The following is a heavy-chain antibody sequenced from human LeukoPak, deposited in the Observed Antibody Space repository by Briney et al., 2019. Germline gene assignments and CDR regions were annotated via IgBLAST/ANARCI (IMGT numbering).Heavy chain of an antibody. J-gene: IGHJ6*02. CDR3: AKALYSSGWYYYYGMDV. V-gene: IGHV3-30*18. Sequence: GGSLRLSCAASGLTFGRYWLTWVRQAPGKGLEWVAVISYDGSNKYYADSVKGRFTISRDNSKNTLYLQMNSLRAEDTAVYYCAKALYSSGWYYYYGMDVWGQGTTVTVSS. CDR2: ISYDGSNK. D-gene: IGHD6-19*01. CDR1: GLTFGRYW.